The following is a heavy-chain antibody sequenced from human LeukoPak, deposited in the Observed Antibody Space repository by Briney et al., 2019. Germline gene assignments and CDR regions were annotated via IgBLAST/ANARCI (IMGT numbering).Heavy chain of an antibody. CDR2: ISSSSSYI. D-gene: IGHD3-22*01. Sequence: PGGSLRLSCAASGFTFSSYSMNWVRQAPGKGLEWVSSISSSSSYIYYADSVKGRFTIPRDNAKNSLYLQMNSLRAEDTAVYYCARDFLPYYDSSGYYYVAFDYWGQGTLVTVSS. V-gene: IGHV3-21*01. CDR3: ARDFLPYYDSSGYYYVAFDY. CDR1: GFTFSSYS. J-gene: IGHJ4*02.